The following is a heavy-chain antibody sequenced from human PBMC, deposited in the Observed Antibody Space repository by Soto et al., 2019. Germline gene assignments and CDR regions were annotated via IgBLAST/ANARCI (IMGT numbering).Heavy chain of an antibody. Sequence: PGGSLRLSCAASGFTFSGYSMFWVRQAPGKGLEYVSAINTNGVNTFYAKSVKGRFTISRDNSKNTMYLQMGSLRAEDMAVYYCARGRVEDSSGWATYFDYWGQGTLVIVSS. D-gene: IGHD6-19*01. CDR2: INTNGVNT. CDR3: ARGRVEDSSGWATYFDY. V-gene: IGHV3-64*01. CDR1: GFTFSGYS. J-gene: IGHJ4*02.